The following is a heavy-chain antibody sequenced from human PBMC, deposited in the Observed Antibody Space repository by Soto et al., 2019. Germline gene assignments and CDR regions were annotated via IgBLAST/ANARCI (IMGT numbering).Heavy chain of an antibody. CDR1: GFTFDSYA. J-gene: IGHJ3*01. CDR2: ISGSADGT. Sequence: EVKLLESGGGLAQPGGSLRLSCVGSGFTFDSYAISWVRQAPGERLQWIAAISGSADGTDYAHSVRGRFTISRDNAKQTVHLQRDSLSVEDTGVYFCAKDTVGGYSFWSGSYSDGVDVWGQGTLVSVS. CDR3: AKDTVGGYSFWSGSYSDGVDV. V-gene: IGHV3-23*01. D-gene: IGHD3-3*01.